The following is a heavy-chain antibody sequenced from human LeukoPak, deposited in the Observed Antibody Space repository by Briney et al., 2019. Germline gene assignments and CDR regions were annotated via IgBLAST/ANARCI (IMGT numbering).Heavy chain of an antibody. CDR3: ARDGCSSTSCYPWGYYYGMDV. D-gene: IGHD2-2*01. CDR1: GGSFSGYY. CDR2: INHSGST. J-gene: IGHJ6*04. Sequence: PSETLSLTCADYGGSFSGYYWSWIRQPPGKGLEWIGEINHSGSTNYNPSLKSRVTISVDTSKNQFSLKLSSVTAADTAVYYCARDGCSSTSCYPWGYYYGMDVWGKGTTVTVSS. V-gene: IGHV4-34*01.